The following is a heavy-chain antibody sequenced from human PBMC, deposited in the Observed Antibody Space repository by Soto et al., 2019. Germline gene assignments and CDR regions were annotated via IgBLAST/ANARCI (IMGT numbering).Heavy chain of an antibody. CDR3: ARDLRPGGSYILY. CDR1: GFTFNYYA. CDR2: ISHDGSNE. D-gene: IGHD1-26*01. J-gene: IGHJ4*02. Sequence: QVQLVESGGGVVQPGRSLRLSCVASGFTFNYYAMHWVRQAPGKGLEWVTVISHDGSNEYYADSVKGRFTISRDNSGNTLSLQMNSLRPDDTAVYYCARDLRPGGSYILYWGQGTLVTVSS. V-gene: IGHV3-30-3*01.